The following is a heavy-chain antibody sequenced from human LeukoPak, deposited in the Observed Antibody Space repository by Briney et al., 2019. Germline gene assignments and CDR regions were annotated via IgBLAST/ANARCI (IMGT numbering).Heavy chain of an antibody. Sequence: ASVKVSCKASGYTFTGYDVYWVRQAPGQGLEGMGWISPNSGGTNYAQKFQGRVTMTGDTSINTDYMELNRLTSDDTAVYYCARDSAGGYLDYWGQGTLVIVSS. J-gene: IGHJ4*02. CDR2: ISPNSGGT. D-gene: IGHD5-12*01. V-gene: IGHV1-2*02. CDR1: GYTFTGYD. CDR3: ARDSAGGYLDY.